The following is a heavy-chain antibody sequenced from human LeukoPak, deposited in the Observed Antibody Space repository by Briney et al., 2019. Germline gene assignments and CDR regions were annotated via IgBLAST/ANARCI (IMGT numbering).Heavy chain of an antibody. J-gene: IGHJ6*02. V-gene: IGHV3-23*01. D-gene: IGHD6-13*01. CDR2: ISSSGGST. CDR3: AKRTAAGTDGMDV. CDR1: GFTFSSYA. Sequence: PGGSLRLSCAASGFTFSSYAMSWVRQAPGKGLEWVSAISSSGGSTYYADSVKGRFTISRDNSKNTLYLQMNSLRAEDTAVYYCAKRTAAGTDGMDVWGQGTTVTVSS.